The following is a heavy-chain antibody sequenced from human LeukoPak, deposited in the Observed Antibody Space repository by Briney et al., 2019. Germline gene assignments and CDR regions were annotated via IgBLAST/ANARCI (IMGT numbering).Heavy chain of an antibody. D-gene: IGHD6-19*01. CDR3: ARHASVDGNWPRPLDY. J-gene: IGHJ4*02. V-gene: IGHV4-39*01. CDR2: IYYSGST. Sequence: SETLSLTCTVSGGSISSSPCDWGWIRQPPGKGLEWIGNIYYSGSTYYNPSLKTRVTISVDTSKNQFSLKLTSVTAADTAVYYCARHASVDGNWPRPLDYWGQGSLVTVSS. CDR1: GGSISSSPCD.